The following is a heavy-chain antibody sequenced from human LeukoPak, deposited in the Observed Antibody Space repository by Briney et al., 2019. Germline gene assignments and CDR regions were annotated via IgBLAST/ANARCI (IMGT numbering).Heavy chain of an antibody. Sequence: ASVKVSCKASGYTFTGYYMHWVRQAPGQGLEWMGWINPNSGGTNYAQKFQGRVTMTRDTSISTAFMELSRLRSDDTAVYYCARVKSSPYYYDSSGSYYYYMDVWGKGTTVTISS. CDR2: INPNSGGT. D-gene: IGHD3-22*01. V-gene: IGHV1-2*02. J-gene: IGHJ6*03. CDR3: ARVKSSPYYYDSSGSYYYYMDV. CDR1: GYTFTGYY.